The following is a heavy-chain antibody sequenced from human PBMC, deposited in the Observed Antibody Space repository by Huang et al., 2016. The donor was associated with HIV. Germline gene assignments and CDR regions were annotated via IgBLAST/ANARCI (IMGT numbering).Heavy chain of an antibody. Sequence: QVQLVESGGGVVQPGGSLRLSCAGTGFTFSSYAMHWVRQGPGKGVGWVAYIKFDGVNKNHADSVKGRFTISRDNSKNTLYLQISSLRAEDTAVYYCVKFTIDDSSVAAWGQGTLVTVS. CDR1: GFTFSSYA. D-gene: IGHD6-25*01. CDR3: VKFTIDDSSVAA. CDR2: IKFDGVNK. J-gene: IGHJ5*02. V-gene: IGHV3-30*02.